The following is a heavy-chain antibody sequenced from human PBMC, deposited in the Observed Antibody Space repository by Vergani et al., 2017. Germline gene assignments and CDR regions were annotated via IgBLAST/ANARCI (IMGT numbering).Heavy chain of an antibody. J-gene: IGHJ5*02. CDR1: GFTFSSYA. Sequence: EVQLLESGGGLVQPGGSLRLSCAASGFTFSSYAMSWVRQAPGKGLEWVSAVSGSGGSTYYADSVKGRFTISRDNSKNTLYLQRNSLRAEDTAVYYCAGSGSYGPGPNWFDPWGQGTLVTVSS. CDR3: AGSGSYGPGPNWFDP. D-gene: IGHD1-26*01. CDR2: VSGSGGST. V-gene: IGHV3-23*01.